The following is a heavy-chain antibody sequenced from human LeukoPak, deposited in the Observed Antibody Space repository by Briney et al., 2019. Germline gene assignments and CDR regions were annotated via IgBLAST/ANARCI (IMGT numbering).Heavy chain of an antibody. CDR2: VRAYNGHT. CDR1: GYTVTSYG. V-gene: IGHV1-18*01. Sequence: GASVEVSCKASGYTVTSYGIGWVRRAPGHGLECRGCVRAYNGHTNYPQKLQGRVTMTTDTPTSTAYMEPGSLRSDGTAVYYCARDAFDIWGQGTMVTVSS. CDR3: ARDAFDI. J-gene: IGHJ3*02.